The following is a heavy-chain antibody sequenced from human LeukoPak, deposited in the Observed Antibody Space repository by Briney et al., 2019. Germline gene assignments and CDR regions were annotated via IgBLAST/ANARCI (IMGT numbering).Heavy chain of an antibody. CDR1: GGSNSSSSYY. V-gene: IGHV4-39*01. Sequence: PSEPLSLTCTVYGGSNSSSSYYWGWIRQSPGKGLEWIGSIYYSGSTYYNPSLRSRFTISVDTPKNQFSLKLSSVTAADTAVYYCARRPYSFNWYDPWGQGTLVTVSS. CDR2: IYYSGST. CDR3: ARRPYSFNWYDP. D-gene: IGHD4-11*01. J-gene: IGHJ5*02.